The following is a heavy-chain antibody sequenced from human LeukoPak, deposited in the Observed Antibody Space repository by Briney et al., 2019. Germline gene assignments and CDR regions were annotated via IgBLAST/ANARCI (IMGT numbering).Heavy chain of an antibody. CDR3: AATGCSGGSCYLLTSRDY. Sequence: VASVKVSCKASGYTFTGGSYIHWVRQAPGQGLEWMGRINPKSGGTTYARKFQGRVTLTRDTSISTAYMELSRLSSDDTAVYYCAATGCSGGSCYLLTSRDYWGQGTLVTVSS. CDR2: INPKSGGT. CDR1: GYTFTGGSY. V-gene: IGHV1-2*06. J-gene: IGHJ4*02. D-gene: IGHD2-15*01.